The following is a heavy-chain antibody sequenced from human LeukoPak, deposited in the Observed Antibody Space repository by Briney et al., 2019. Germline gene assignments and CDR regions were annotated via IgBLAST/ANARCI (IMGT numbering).Heavy chain of an antibody. V-gene: IGHV3-23*01. D-gene: IGHD2-21*02. CDR1: GFTFTNYG. Sequence: RPGGSLRLSCAASGFTFTNYGMNWVRQAPGKGLEWVSSISDSGAATYYADSVKGRITISRDNSKNTVYLQMNSLRSEDTAVYYCARGGPVVVVTAKPFDYWGQGTLVTVSS. CDR2: ISDSGAAT. J-gene: IGHJ4*02. CDR3: ARGGPVVVVTAKPFDY.